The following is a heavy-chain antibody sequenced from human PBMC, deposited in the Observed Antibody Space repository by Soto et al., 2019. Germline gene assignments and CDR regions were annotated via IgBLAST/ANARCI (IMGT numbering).Heavy chain of an antibody. D-gene: IGHD1-1*01. CDR3: ARDTGAYYYGMDV. Sequence: VGSLRLSCAASGFTVSSSYMSWVRQAPGKGLEWVSVIYSGGSTYYADSVKGRFTISRDNSKNTLYLQMNSLRAEDTAVYYCARDTGAYYYGMDVWGQGTTVTVSS. CDR1: GFTVSSSY. V-gene: IGHV3-53*01. CDR2: IYSGGST. J-gene: IGHJ6*02.